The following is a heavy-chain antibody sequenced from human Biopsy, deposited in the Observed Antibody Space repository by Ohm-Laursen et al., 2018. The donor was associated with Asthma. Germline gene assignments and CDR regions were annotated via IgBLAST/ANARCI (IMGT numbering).Heavy chain of an antibody. J-gene: IGHJ1*01. CDR2: KKHDGSEK. CDR3: ARTFHFWSPYHAEHYQL. Sequence: SLRLSCAASGFTFGDYWMSWVRQVPGKGLEWVANKKHDGSEKNHVDSLKGRFTISRDNAKNSLYLRMNSLRAEDTAVYYCARTFHFWSPYHAEHYQLWGQGTLVTVSS. V-gene: IGHV3-7*01. CDR1: GFTFGDYW. D-gene: IGHD3-3*02.